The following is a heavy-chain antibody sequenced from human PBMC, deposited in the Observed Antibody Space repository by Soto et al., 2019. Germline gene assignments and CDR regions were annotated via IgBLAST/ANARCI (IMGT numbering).Heavy chain of an antibody. V-gene: IGHV4-31*03. CDR2: IYYSGST. D-gene: IGHD2-21*02. J-gene: IGHJ4*02. Sequence: SETLSLTCTVSGASISSGGYYWSWIRQHPGKGLEWIGYIYYSGSTYYSPSLKSRVTISVETSKNQFSLKLSSVTAADTAVYYCARDARWGLNDYWGQGTLVTVYS. CDR3: ARDARWGLNDY. CDR1: GASISSGGYY.